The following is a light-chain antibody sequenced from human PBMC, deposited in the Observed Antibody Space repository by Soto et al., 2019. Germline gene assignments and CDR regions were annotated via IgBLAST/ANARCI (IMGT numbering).Light chain of an antibody. CDR3: SSYAGSNNHVV. CDR2: EVS. Sequence: QSALTQPPSSSGSPVQAVTIACTGTSSDVGGYNYVSLYQQHPVQAPKLMIYEVSKRPSGVPDRFSGSKSGNTASLTVSGLQAEDEDDYYCSSYAGSNNHVVFGGGTQLTVL. CDR1: SSDVGGYNY. V-gene: IGLV2-8*01. J-gene: IGLJ2*01.